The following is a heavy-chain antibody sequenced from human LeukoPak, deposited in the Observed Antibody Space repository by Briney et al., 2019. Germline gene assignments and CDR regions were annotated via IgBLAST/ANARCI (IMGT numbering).Heavy chain of an antibody. J-gene: IGHJ4*02. CDR3: ARAGGSSWADY. CDR1: GFTFSSYA. V-gene: IGHV3-23*01. D-gene: IGHD2-2*01. Sequence: GGSLRLSCAASGFTFSSYAMSWVRQAPGKGLEWVSAISGSGGSTYYADSVKGRFTISRDNAKNSLYLQMSSLRAEDTAVYYCARAGGSSWADYWGQGTLVTVSS. CDR2: ISGSGGST.